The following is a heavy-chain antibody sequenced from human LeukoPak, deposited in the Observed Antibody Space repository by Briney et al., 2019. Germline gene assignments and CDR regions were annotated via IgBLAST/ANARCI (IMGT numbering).Heavy chain of an antibody. Sequence: PSETLSLTCTVSGGSISSSSYYWGWIRQPPGKGLEWSGSIYYSGTTYYNPSLNSRVTISVDTSSNQFSLKLSSVTAADTAVYCCATILTWTHDLGYCSGGTCFPTYFDFWGQGTLVTVSS. CDR3: ATILTWTHDLGYCSGGTCFPTYFDF. CDR2: IYYSGTT. D-gene: IGHD2-15*01. J-gene: IGHJ4*02. V-gene: IGHV4-39*01. CDR1: GGSISSSSYY.